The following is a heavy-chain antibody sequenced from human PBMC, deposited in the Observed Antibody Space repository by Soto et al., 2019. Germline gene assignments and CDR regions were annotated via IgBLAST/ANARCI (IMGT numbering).Heavy chain of an antibody. CDR2: INHSGST. D-gene: IGHD3-22*01. CDR3: ARCFSVAVVVQTDAPDKYYLDS. V-gene: IGHV4-34*01. J-gene: IGHJ1*01. CDR1: GGSFSGHY. Sequence: PETLSLTCAVFGGSFSGHYCTCIRQPPGKGLEWIGEINHSGSTNYNPPLKSRVSLSVDTSKNQFSLKLNSVTAADTAVYYCARCFSVAVVVQTDAPDKYYLDSWSQGTLGTV.